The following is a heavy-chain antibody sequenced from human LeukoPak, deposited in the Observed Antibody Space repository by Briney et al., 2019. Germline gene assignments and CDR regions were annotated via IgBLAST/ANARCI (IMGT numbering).Heavy chain of an antibody. D-gene: IGHD3-10*01. J-gene: IGHJ6*03. Sequence: GGSLRLSCAASGFTFSSYGMSWVRQAPGKGLEWVSAISGSDGSTYYADSVKGRFSISRDTSKNTLYLQMNSLRTEDTAMYYCAKDRTLIRGLISRVGDMDVWGKGTTVTISS. V-gene: IGHV3-23*01. CDR1: GFTFSSYG. CDR3: AKDRTLIRGLISRVGDMDV. CDR2: ISGSDGST.